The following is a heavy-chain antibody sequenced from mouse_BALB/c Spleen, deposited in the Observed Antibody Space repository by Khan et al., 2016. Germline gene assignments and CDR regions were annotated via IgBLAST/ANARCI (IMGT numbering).Heavy chain of an antibody. D-gene: IGHD4-1*01. V-gene: IGHV3-8*02. Sequence: EVQLQESGPSLVKPSQTLSLTCSVTGDSITNGYWNWIRKFPGNKLEYMGYISYSGSTYYNPSLKSRISITRDTSKNQYYLQLNSVTTEDTATYYCARANWDWYFDVWGAGTTVTVSS. CDR1: GDSITNGY. CDR2: ISYSGST. CDR3: ARANWDWYFDV. J-gene: IGHJ1*01.